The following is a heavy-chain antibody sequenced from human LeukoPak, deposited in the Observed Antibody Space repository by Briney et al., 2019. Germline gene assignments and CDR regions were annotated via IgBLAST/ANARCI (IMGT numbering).Heavy chain of an antibody. Sequence: SETLSLTCTVSGGSISSGSYYWSWIRQPAGKGLEWIGRIYTSGSTHYNPSLKSRVTISVDTSKNQFSLKLSSVTAADTAVYYCARGNVWFEDFPLPTDYWGQGTLVTVSS. V-gene: IGHV4-61*02. D-gene: IGHD3-10*01. CDR1: GGSISSGSYY. J-gene: IGHJ4*02. CDR2: IYTSGST. CDR3: ARGNVWFEDFPLPTDY.